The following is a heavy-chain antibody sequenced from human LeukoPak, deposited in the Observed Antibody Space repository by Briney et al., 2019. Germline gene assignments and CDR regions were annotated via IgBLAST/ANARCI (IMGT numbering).Heavy chain of an antibody. Sequence: LRLSCAASGFTFSSYGMSWVRQAPGKGLEWIGYIYYSGSTYYNPSLKSRVTISVDTSKNQFSLKLSSVTAADTAVYYCARAETGGWLQPTDPYFDYWAREPWSPSPQ. V-gene: IGHV4-31*02. CDR1: GFTFSSYG. D-gene: IGHD5-24*01. J-gene: IGHJ4*02. CDR3: ARAETGGWLQPTDPYFDY. CDR2: IYYSGST.